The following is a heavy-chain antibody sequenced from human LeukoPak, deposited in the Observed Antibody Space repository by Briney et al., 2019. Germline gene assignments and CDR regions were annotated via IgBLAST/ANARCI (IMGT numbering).Heavy chain of an antibody. V-gene: IGHV4-61*01. CDR3: ARETAASDAFDI. CDR1: GGSVSSGSFY. D-gene: IGHD2-21*02. J-gene: IGHJ3*02. CDR2: IYYSGST. Sequence: SETLSLTCTGSGGSVSSGSFYWSWIRQPPGKGLEWIGYIYYSGSTNYNPSLKSRVTISVDTSKNQFSLKVTSVTAADTAVYYCARETAASDAFDIWGQGTMVTVSS.